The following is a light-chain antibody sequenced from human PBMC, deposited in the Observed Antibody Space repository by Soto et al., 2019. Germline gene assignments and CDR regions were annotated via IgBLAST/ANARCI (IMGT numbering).Light chain of an antibody. CDR1: LSISSW. CDR3: HQYDRFPYS. Sequence: DIQMTQSPPTLSASVGDTVSITCRASLSISSWLAWYQQKPGKAPKILIYEASNLKSDVPSRFSGSGSGTDFTLTINGLQPDDFATYYCHQYDRFPYSFGPGTRLEIK. CDR2: EAS. J-gene: IGKJ2*01. V-gene: IGKV1-5*03.